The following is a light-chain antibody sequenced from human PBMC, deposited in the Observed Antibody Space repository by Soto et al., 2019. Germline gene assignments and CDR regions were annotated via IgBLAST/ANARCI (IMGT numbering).Light chain of an antibody. V-gene: IGKV3-15*01. CDR3: HYHDSSPEFA. CDR1: QSVSSN. Sequence: EMVMTQSPATLSVSPGERATVSCRASQSVSSNLAWYQQKPGQAPRLLIYGASTRATGIPARFSASGSGTEFTLTITRLEPEDFAVYYCHYHDSSPEFAFGPGTKVDIK. CDR2: GAS. J-gene: IGKJ3*01.